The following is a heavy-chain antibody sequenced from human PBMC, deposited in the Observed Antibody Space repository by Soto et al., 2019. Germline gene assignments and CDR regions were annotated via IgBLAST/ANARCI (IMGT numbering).Heavy chain of an antibody. Sequence: VQLVESGGGLVKPGGTLRLSCAGSGIRLSESYINWIRLTPEKGLAWISYIGDSYRHYAASVRGRFTISRDNVQNSVSLEMTNLRVDDTAIYYCARRRAFGEVEAFDDWGPGTLVTVFS. V-gene: IGHV3-11*05. CDR1: GIRLSESY. CDR2: IGDSYR. J-gene: IGHJ3*01. CDR3: ARRRAFGEVEAFDD. D-gene: IGHD3-16*01.